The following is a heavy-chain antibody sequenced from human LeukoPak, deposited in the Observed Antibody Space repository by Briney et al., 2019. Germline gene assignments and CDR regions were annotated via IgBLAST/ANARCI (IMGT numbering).Heavy chain of an antibody. V-gene: IGHV1-18*01. CDR1: GYAFNSYV. CDR3: ARGGGTYSAFDI. J-gene: IGHJ3*02. CDR2: ISAFNGNT. D-gene: IGHD1-26*01. Sequence: EASVKVSCKASGYAFNSYVISWVRQAPGQGLEWMGWISAFNGNTNYAQNLQGRVTMTTDTSTSTAYMELRSLRSDDAAVYYCARGGGTYSAFDIWGQGTMVTVSS.